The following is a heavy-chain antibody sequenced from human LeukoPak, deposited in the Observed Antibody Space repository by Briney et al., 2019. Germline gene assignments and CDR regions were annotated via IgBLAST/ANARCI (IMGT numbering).Heavy chain of an antibody. V-gene: IGHV3-30*18. CDR3: AKGGYEYSYGYDYYYGMDV. Sequence: PGGSLRLSCAASGFTFSSYGMHWVRQAPGKGLEWVAVISYDGSNKYYADSVKGQFTISRDNSKNTLYLQMNSLRAEDTAVYYCAKGGYEYSYGYDYYYGMDVWGQGTTVTVSS. D-gene: IGHD5-18*01. J-gene: IGHJ6*02. CDR1: GFTFSSYG. CDR2: ISYDGSNK.